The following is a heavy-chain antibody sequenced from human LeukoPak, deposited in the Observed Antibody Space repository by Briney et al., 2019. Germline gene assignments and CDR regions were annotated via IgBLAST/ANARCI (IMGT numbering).Heavy chain of an antibody. J-gene: IGHJ4*02. CDR1: GYTFTSYG. CDR3: ARDLQKHCSGGSCLQGNY. CDR2: ISAYNGNT. V-gene: IGHV1-18*01. Sequence: ASVKASCKASGYTFTSYGISWVRQAPGQGLEWMGWISAYNGNTNYAQKLQGRVTMTTDTSTSTAYMELRSLGSDDTAVYYCARDLQKHCSGGSCLQGNYWGQGTLVTVSS. D-gene: IGHD2-15*01.